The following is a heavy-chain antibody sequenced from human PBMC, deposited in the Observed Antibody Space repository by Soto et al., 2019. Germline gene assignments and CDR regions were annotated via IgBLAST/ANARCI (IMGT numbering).Heavy chain of an antibody. Sequence: GSLRLSCAASGFTFSSYAMHWVRQAPGKGLEWVAVISYDGSNKYYADSVKGRFTISRDNSKNTLYLQMNSLRAEDTAVYYCARDPPTPTSYCSGGSCYPDYWGQGTLVTVSS. V-gene: IGHV3-30-3*01. J-gene: IGHJ4*02. CDR2: ISYDGSNK. CDR1: GFTFSSYA. D-gene: IGHD2-15*01. CDR3: ARDPPTPTSYCSGGSCYPDY.